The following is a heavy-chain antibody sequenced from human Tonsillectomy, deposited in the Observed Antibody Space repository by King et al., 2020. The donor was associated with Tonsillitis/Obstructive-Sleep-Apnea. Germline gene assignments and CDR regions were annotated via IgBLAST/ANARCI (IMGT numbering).Heavy chain of an antibody. J-gene: IGHJ6*03. CDR2: IYYSGST. Sequence: QLQESGPGLVKPSQTLSLTCPVSGGSISRGGYYLSWIRQHPGKGLEWIGYIYYSGSTYSNPSLKSLVTISVDTYKNQVSLKLSYVTAADTAVYYLARGGPEYSSSSGRNFYYYMDVWGKGTTVTVSS. CDR1: GGSISRGGYY. CDR3: ARGGPEYSSSSGRNFYYYMDV. D-gene: IGHD6-6*01. V-gene: IGHV4-31*01.